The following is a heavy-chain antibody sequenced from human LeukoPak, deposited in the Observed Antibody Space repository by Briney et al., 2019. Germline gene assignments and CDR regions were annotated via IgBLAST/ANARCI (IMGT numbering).Heavy chain of an antibody. Sequence: ASVKVSCKASGYTFTGYYMHWVRQAPGRGLEWMGWINPNSGGTNYAQKFQGRVTMTRDTSISTAYMELSRLRSDDTAVYYCARVVPNYDFWSGYYFGYWGQGTLVTVSS. CDR1: GYTFTGYY. J-gene: IGHJ4*02. CDR2: INPNSGGT. V-gene: IGHV1-2*02. CDR3: ARVVPNYDFWSGYYFGY. D-gene: IGHD3-3*01.